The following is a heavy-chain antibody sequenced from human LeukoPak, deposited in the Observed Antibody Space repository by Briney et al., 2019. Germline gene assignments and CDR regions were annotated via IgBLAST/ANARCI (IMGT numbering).Heavy chain of an antibody. J-gene: IGHJ4*02. CDR3: VRDQGGAVSY. Sequence: GGSLRLSCAASGFTFSSYSMNWVRQAPGKGLEWVSYISGLSGTIYYADSVKGRFIISRDNAQNSLFLQMNSLRAEDTAVYYCVRDQGGAVSYWGQGTLVTVSS. D-gene: IGHD3-16*01. CDR2: ISGLSGTI. V-gene: IGHV3-48*01. CDR1: GFTFSSYS.